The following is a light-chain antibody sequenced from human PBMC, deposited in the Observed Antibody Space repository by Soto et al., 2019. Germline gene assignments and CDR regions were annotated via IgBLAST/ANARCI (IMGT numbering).Light chain of an antibody. J-gene: IGLJ1*01. CDR2: QVS. CDR3: SSYTSSNTFYV. Sequence: VLTQPASVSGSPGQSITISCTGTSSDVGGYYYVSWYQHHPGKAPKLMIYQVSNRPSGVSNRFSGSKSGNTASLTISGLQAEDEADYYCSSYTSSNTFYVFGTGTKVTVL. CDR1: SSDVGGYYY. V-gene: IGLV2-14*01.